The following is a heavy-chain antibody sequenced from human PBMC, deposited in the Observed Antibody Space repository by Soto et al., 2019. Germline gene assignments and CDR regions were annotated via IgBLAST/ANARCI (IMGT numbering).Heavy chain of an antibody. Sequence: QVQLVQSGAEVREPGSSVKVSCKASGGTFSNYTISWVRQAPGQGLEWMGGIIPIFGAVNYAQKFQGRLTISVGESTTTAHMELSSLGSEDTAVYYCARGYCSGGSCYVAKYYGLDVWGQGTTVIVS. CDR2: IIPIFGAV. D-gene: IGHD2-15*01. V-gene: IGHV1-69*01. CDR3: ARGYCSGGSCYVAKYYGLDV. CDR1: GGTFSNYT. J-gene: IGHJ6*02.